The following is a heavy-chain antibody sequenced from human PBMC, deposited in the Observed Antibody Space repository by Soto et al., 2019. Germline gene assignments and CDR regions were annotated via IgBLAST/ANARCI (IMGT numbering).Heavy chain of an antibody. CDR3: ARHHGDYEIFDY. Sequence: GGSLRLSCAASGFTFSSYGMHWVRQAPGKGLEWVAVIWYDGSNKYYADSVKGRFTISRDNSKNTLYLQMNSLRAEDTAVYYCARHHGDYEIFDYWGQGTLVTVSS. V-gene: IGHV3-33*01. CDR2: IWYDGSNK. CDR1: GFTFSSYG. D-gene: IGHD4-17*01. J-gene: IGHJ4*02.